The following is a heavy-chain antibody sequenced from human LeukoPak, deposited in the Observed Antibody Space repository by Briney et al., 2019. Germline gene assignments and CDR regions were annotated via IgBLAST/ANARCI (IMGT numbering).Heavy chain of an antibody. Sequence: ASVKVSCKASGYTFTGYYMHWVRQAPGQGLEWMGWINPNSGGTNYAQKFQGRVTMTRDTSISTAYMELSRLRSDDTAVYYCARGPFVAVPAGYMDVWGKGTTVTVSS. CDR2: INPNSGGT. CDR1: GYTFTGYY. J-gene: IGHJ6*03. CDR3: ARGPFVAVPAGYMDV. D-gene: IGHD2-2*01. V-gene: IGHV1-2*02.